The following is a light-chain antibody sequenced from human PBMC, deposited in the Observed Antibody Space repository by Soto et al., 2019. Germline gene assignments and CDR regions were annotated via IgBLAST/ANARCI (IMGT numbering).Light chain of an antibody. CDR3: LQDFKYPRT. Sequence: AIQMTQSPSSLSASVGDRVTITCRASQDIRTELGWYQQRPGEAPKLLIYASSNLQSGVPSRFSGSGSGTDFTLTSNSLQPEDFATYYCLQDFKYPRTFGQGTQVEIK. V-gene: IGKV1-6*01. J-gene: IGKJ1*01. CDR2: ASS. CDR1: QDIRTE.